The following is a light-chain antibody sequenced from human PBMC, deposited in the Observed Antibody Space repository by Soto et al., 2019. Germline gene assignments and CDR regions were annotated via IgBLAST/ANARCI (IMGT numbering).Light chain of an antibody. Sequence: AIRMTQSPSSFSASTGDIVTINFRASQGISSYLAWYQQKPGKAPKLLIYDASSLESGVPSRFSGSGSGTEFTLTISSLQPDDFATYYCQQADSFPLSFGGGTKVDIK. CDR2: DAS. J-gene: IGKJ4*01. V-gene: IGKV1-8*01. CDR1: QGISSY. CDR3: QQADSFPLS.